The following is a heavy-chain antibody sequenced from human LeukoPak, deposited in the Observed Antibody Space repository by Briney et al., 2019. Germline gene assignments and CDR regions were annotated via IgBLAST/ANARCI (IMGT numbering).Heavy chain of an antibody. CDR3: ARDGDWNYRDYYYYMDV. CDR1: GYTFTSYG. Sequence: ASVKVSCKASGYTFTSYGISWVRQAPGQGLEWMGWISAYNGNTNYAQKLQGRVTMTTDTSTSTAYMELRSLRSDDTAVYYCARDGDWNYRDYYYYMDVWGKGTTVTISS. J-gene: IGHJ6*03. D-gene: IGHD1-7*01. V-gene: IGHV1-18*01. CDR2: ISAYNGNT.